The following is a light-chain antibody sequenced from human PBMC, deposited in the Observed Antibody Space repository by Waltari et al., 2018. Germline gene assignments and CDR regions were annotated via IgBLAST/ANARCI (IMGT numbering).Light chain of an antibody. CDR2: WAS. J-gene: IGKJ4*01. V-gene: IGKV4-1*01. CDR1: QSVLYSSNNKNY. CDR3: QQYYSPPLT. Sequence: DIVMTQSPDSLAVSLGERATINCKSSQSVLYSSNNKNYLAWYQQKPGQPPKLLIYWASTREAGFPDRFSGSGSGTDFTLTISRLQAEDVAVYYCQQYYSPPLTFGGGTKVEIK.